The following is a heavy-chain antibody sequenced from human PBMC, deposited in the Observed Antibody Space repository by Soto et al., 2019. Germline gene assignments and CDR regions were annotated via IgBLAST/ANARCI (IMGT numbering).Heavy chain of an antibody. CDR3: TRSCLFHYYFAY. CDR1: GGSSSSYY. J-gene: IGHJ4*02. D-gene: IGHD2-15*01. Sequence: SENLSLSCTVSGGSSSSYYWSWIRQPPGKGLEWIGYIYYSGSTNYNPSLKSRVTISVDTSKNQFSLKLSSVTAADTAVYYCTRSCLFHYYFAYRGQRTLVTVSS. V-gene: IGHV4-59*01. CDR2: IYYSGST.